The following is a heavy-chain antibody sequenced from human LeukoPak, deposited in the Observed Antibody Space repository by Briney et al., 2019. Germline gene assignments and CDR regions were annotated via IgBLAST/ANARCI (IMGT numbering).Heavy chain of an antibody. CDR3: AKVYGSGSSPFYFDY. CDR1: GFTFSSYS. CDR2: ISNSSSYI. V-gene: IGHV3-21*01. J-gene: IGHJ4*02. D-gene: IGHD3-10*01. Sequence: GGSLRLSCAASGFTFSSYSMNRVRQAPGKGLEWVSSISNSSSYIYYADSVKGRFTISRDNAKNSLYLQMNSLRAEDTAVYYCAKVYGSGSSPFYFDYWGQGTLVTVSS.